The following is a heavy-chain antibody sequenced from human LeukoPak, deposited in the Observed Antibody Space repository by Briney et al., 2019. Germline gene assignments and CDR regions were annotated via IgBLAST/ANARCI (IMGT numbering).Heavy chain of an antibody. J-gene: IGHJ4*02. D-gene: IGHD6-13*01. Sequence: ASVKVSCKVSGYTLTELSMHWVRQAPGKGLEWMGGFDPEDGETIYAQKFQGRVTMTEDTSTVTAYMELSSLRSEDTAVYYCATAHIPGIAPDLYYFDYWGQGTLVTVSS. CDR3: ATAHIPGIAPDLYYFDY. V-gene: IGHV1-24*01. CDR2: FDPEDGET. CDR1: GYTLTELS.